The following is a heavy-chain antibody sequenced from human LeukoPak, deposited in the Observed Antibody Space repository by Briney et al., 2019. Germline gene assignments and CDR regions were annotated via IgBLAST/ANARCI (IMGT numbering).Heavy chain of an antibody. D-gene: IGHD3-10*01. CDR3: VRANSLMVRGVITYFDS. CDR2: ISSSGATI. CDR1: GFTFSSYG. V-gene: IGHV3-48*02. Sequence: PGGSLRLSCAASGFTFSSYGMNWVRQAPGKGLEFVAYISSSGATIYYAGSLKGRFTISRDNAKNSLYLQMNSLRDEDTAVYFCVRANSLMVRGVITYFDSWGQGTLVTVSS. J-gene: IGHJ4*02.